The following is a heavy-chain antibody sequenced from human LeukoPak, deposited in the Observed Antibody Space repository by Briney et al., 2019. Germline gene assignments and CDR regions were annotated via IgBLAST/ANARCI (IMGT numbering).Heavy chain of an antibody. D-gene: IGHD3-9*01. J-gene: IGHJ3*02. CDR2: IYYSGST. V-gene: IGHV4-30-4*01. CDR3: ARGDLLTGSGNDAFDI. CDR1: GGSISSGDYY. Sequence: SETLSLTCTVSGGSISSGDYYWSWIRQPPGKGLEWIGYIYYSGSTYYNPSLKSRVTISVDTSKNQFSLKLSSVTAADTAVYYCARGDLLTGSGNDAFDIWGQGTMVTASS.